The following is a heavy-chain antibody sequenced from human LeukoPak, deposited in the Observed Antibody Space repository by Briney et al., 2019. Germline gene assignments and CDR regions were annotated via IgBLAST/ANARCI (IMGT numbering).Heavy chain of an antibody. D-gene: IGHD3-10*01. J-gene: IGHJ4*02. V-gene: IGHV4-59*12. Sequence: PSETLSLTCTVSGGSISSYYWSWIRQPPGKGLEWIGYIYYSGSTNCNPSLKSRVTISVDKSKNQFSLKLSSVTAADTAVYYCARSRVVTMVRGASIVDWGQGTLVTVSS. CDR2: IYYSGST. CDR1: GGSISSYY. CDR3: ARSRVVTMVRGASIVD.